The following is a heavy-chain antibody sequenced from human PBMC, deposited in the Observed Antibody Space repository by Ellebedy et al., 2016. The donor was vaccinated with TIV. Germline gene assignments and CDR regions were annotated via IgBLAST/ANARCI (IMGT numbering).Heavy chain of an antibody. CDR2: IGTAADA. V-gene: IGHV3-13*01. D-gene: IGHD3-16*01. J-gene: IGHJ6*03. CDR3: AKDLLEQRVGGSFYYYMDV. Sequence: GGSLRLSXAASGFSLSNYDMHWVRQATGKGLEWVAVIGTAADAYYPGSVKGRFTISRDNSKNTLYLQMNSLRAEDTAVYYCAKDLLEQRVGGSFYYYMDVWGKGTTVTVSS. CDR1: GFSLSNYD.